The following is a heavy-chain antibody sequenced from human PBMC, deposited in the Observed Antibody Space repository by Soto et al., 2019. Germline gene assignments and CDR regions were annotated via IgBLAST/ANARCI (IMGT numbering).Heavy chain of an antibody. CDR1: GGSFSGYY. CDR3: ARGGYEFWSGYNWFDP. D-gene: IGHD3-3*01. CDR2: INHSGST. V-gene: IGHV4-34*01. Sequence: SETLSLTCAVYGGSFSGYYWSWIRQPPGKGLEWIGEINHSGSTNYNPSLKSRVTISVDTSKNQFSLKLSSVTAADTAVDYCARGGYEFWSGYNWFDPWGQGTLVT. J-gene: IGHJ5*02.